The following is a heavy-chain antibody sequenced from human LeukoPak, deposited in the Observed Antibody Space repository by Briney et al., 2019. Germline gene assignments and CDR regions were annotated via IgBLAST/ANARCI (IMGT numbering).Heavy chain of an antibody. J-gene: IGHJ6*03. CDR1: GGSISSGSYY. CDR2: IYTSGST. Sequence: SQTLSLTCTVSGGSISSGSYYWSWIRQPAGKGLEWIGRIYTSGSTNYNPSLKSRVTISVDTSKNQFSLRLSSVTAADTAVYYCARIPSYYYYMDVWGKGTTVTVSS. CDR3: ARIPSYYYYMDV. V-gene: IGHV4-61*02.